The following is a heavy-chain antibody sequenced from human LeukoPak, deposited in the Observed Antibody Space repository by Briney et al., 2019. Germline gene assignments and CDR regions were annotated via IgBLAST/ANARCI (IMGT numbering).Heavy chain of an antibody. D-gene: IGHD4-17*01. V-gene: IGHV3-53*01. J-gene: IGHJ4*02. CDR1: GFTFSSYA. CDR3: ARGTVTAPDY. Sequence: GGSLRLSCSASGFTFSSYAMHWVRQAPGKGLEWVSVFYIGGNTYYADSVKGRFTISRDNSKNTLYLQMNSLRAEDTAVYYCARGTVTAPDYWGQGTLVTVSS. CDR2: FYIGGNT.